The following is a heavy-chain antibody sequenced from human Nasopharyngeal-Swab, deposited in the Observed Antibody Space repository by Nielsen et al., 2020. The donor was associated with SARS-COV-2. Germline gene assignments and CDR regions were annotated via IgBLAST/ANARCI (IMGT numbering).Heavy chain of an antibody. Sequence: SQTLSLTCAISGDRVSSNSAAWNWIRQSPSRGLEWLGRTYYRSKWYNDYAVSVKSRITINPDTSKNQFSRQLNSVTPEDTAVYYCARNGNYDSSGLDAFDIWGQGTMVTVSS. D-gene: IGHD3-22*01. CDR1: GDRVSSNSAA. V-gene: IGHV6-1*01. J-gene: IGHJ3*02. CDR2: TYYRSKWYN. CDR3: ARNGNYDSSGLDAFDI.